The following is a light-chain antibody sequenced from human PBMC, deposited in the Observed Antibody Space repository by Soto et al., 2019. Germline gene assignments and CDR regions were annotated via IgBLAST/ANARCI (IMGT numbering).Light chain of an antibody. V-gene: IGLV2-14*01. Sequence: QSALTQPASVAGSPGQSITISCTGTGSDVGGYDYVSWYQQHPGKAPKLLIYEVSNRPSGISNRFSASKSGITASLTISGLQSEDEADYFCSSYTGTSTLVFGTGTQLTVL. CDR2: EVS. CDR3: SSYTGTSTLV. CDR1: GSDVGGYDY. J-gene: IGLJ1*01.